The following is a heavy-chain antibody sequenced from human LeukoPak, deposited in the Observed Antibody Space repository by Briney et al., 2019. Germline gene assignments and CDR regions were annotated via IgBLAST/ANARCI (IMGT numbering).Heavy chain of an antibody. J-gene: IGHJ3*02. CDR1: GFTVSSNY. Sequence: GGSLRLSCAASGFTVSSNYMSWVRQAPGKGLEWVSVIYSGGSTYYADSVKGRFTISRDNSENTLYLQMNSLRAEDTAVYYCAKVVVPAATWDAFDIWGQGTMVTVSS. CDR2: IYSGGST. CDR3: AKVVVPAATWDAFDI. D-gene: IGHD2-2*01. V-gene: IGHV3-53*05.